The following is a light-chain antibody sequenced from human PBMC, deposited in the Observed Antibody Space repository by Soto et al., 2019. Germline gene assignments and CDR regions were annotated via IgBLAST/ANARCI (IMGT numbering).Light chain of an antibody. CDR3: QQYGSSPSIT. CDR1: QSVSSSY. Sequence: IVLTQSPGTLSLSPVERATLSCMASQSVSSSYLAWYQQKPGQAPRLLIYGASSRATGIPDRFSGSGSGTDFTLTISRLEPEDFAVYYCQQYGSSPSITFGQGKRLEIK. V-gene: IGKV3-20*01. CDR2: GAS. J-gene: IGKJ5*01.